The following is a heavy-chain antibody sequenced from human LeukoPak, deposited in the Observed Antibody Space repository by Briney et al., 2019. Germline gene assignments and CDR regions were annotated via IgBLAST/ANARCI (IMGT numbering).Heavy chain of an antibody. D-gene: IGHD4-23*01. Sequence: GGSLRLSCTASGFTFCDYAMSWFRQAPGKGLEWVGFVRSKAYGGTTEYAASVKGRFTISRDDSKSIAYLQMNSLKTEDTAVYYCTRDRSYGGNTLPYYYYGMDVWGQGTTVTVSS. CDR3: TRDRSYGGNTLPYYYYGMDV. CDR1: GFTFCDYA. V-gene: IGHV3-49*03. J-gene: IGHJ6*02. CDR2: VRSKAYGGTT.